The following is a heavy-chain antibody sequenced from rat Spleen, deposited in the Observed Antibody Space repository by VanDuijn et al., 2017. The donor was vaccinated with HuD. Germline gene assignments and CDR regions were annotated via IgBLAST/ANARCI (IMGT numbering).Heavy chain of an antibody. D-gene: IGHD4-3*01. CDR2: ISYEGSGT. Sequence: EVQLVESGGGLVQPGRSMKLSCAASGFTFSDYYMAWVRQAPKKGLEWVASISYEGSGTYYGDSVKGRFTISRDNAKSTLYLQMNSLRSEDTATYYCSRRDSGYFDYWGQGVMVTVSS. J-gene: IGHJ2*01. CDR1: GFTFSDYY. V-gene: IGHV5-22*01. CDR3: SRRDSGYFDY.